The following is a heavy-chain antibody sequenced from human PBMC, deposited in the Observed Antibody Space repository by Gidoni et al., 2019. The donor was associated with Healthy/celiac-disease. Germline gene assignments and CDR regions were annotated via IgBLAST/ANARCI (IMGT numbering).Heavy chain of an antibody. CDR2: IYYSGST. CDR3: ARSERKWLVSFDY. D-gene: IGHD6-19*01. Sequence: QVQLQESGPGLVKPSETLSLTCTVSGGSISSYYWSWIRQPPGKGLEWIGYIYYSGSTNYNPSLKSRVTISVDTSKNQFSLKLSSVTAADTAVYYCARSERKWLVSFDYWGQGTLVTVSS. CDR1: GGSISSYY. J-gene: IGHJ4*02. V-gene: IGHV4-59*08.